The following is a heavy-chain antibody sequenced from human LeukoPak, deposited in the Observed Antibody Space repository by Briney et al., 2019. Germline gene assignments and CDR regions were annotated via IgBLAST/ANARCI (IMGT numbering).Heavy chain of an antibody. CDR1: GGSISRGGYY. J-gene: IGHJ4*02. V-gene: IGHV4-31*03. CDR3: ASAYCTTTYCYIDY. CDR2: ICYSGST. Sequence: SQTLSLTCTVSGGSISRGGYYWHWLRQHPGKGLEGIGYICYSGSTCYNPSLQSRVTISVTTSKNQFSLKLRSVTAADTAVYYCASAYCTTTYCYIDYWGQGTLVTVSS. D-gene: IGHD2-2*02.